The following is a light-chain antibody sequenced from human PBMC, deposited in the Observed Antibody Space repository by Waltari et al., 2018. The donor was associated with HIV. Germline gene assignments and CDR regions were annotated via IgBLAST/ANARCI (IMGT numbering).Light chain of an antibody. J-gene: IGLJ1*01. Sequence: QSVLTQPPSESATPGQRVTISCSGGSSNTGSTSVYWYQQIPGTAPKLLIYRNNPRPARVPDRFSGSKSGTSASLAISGLQSEDEADYYCAAWDDSLNSFVFGTGTRVTVL. CDR3: AAWDDSLNSFV. V-gene: IGLV1-47*01. CDR1: SSNTGSTS. CDR2: RNN.